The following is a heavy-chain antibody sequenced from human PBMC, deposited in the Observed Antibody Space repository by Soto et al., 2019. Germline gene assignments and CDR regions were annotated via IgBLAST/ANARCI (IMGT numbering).Heavy chain of an antibody. J-gene: IGHJ4*02. D-gene: IGHD1-7*01. CDR2: IRSKPFGHAT. CDR1: GFTFSSYA. CDR3: ARDWTYAVDY. V-gene: IGHV3-73*01. Sequence: PGGSLRLSCAASGFTFSSYAMSWVRQASGKGLEWVGHIRSKPFGHATAYAASVRGRFTISRDDSKNTAYLQMNSLNSDDTAVYYCARDWTYAVDYWGQGTLVTVS.